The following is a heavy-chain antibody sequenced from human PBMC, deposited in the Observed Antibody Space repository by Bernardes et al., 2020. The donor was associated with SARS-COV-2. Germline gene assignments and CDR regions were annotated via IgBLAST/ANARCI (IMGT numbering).Heavy chain of an antibody. D-gene: IGHD3-10*01. Sequence: GGSLRLSCAASGFTFSSYSMNWVRQAPGKGLEWVSSISSSSSYIYYADSVKGRFTISRDNAKNTLFLQMNGLRAEDTSLYYCARSAFISGRGYYIDYWPQGTLVTVSS. J-gene: IGHJ4*02. V-gene: IGHV3-21*01. CDR1: GFTFSSYS. CDR3: ARSAFISGRGYYIDY. CDR2: ISSSSSYI.